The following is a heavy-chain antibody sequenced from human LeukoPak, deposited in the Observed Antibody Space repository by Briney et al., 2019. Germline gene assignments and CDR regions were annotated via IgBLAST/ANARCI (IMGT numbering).Heavy chain of an antibody. D-gene: IGHD6-13*01. Sequence: PSETLSLTCTVSGGSFSGYYWSWIRQPPGKGLEWIGEINHSGSTNYNPSLKSRVTISVDTSKNQFSLKLSSVTAADTAVYYCARAAAGSSYYYYMDVWGKGTTVTVSS. V-gene: IGHV4-34*01. CDR2: INHSGST. CDR1: GGSFSGYY. J-gene: IGHJ6*03. CDR3: ARAAAGSSYYYYMDV.